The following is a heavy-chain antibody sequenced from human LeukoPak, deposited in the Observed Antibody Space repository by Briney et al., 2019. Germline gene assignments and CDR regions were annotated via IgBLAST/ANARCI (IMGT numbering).Heavy chain of an antibody. CDR3: AKTRYDILTGYSYAFDI. Sequence: GGSLRLSCAASGFTVRSNYMSWVRQAPGKGLEWVAFIRYDGSNKYYADSVKGRFTISRDNSKNTLYLQMNSLRAEDTAVYYCAKTRYDILTGYSYAFDIWDQGTMVTVSS. J-gene: IGHJ3*02. V-gene: IGHV3-30*02. D-gene: IGHD3-9*01. CDR1: GFTVRSNY. CDR2: IRYDGSNK.